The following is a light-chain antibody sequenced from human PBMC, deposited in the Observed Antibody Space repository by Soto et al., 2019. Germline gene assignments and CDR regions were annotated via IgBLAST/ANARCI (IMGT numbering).Light chain of an antibody. J-gene: IGLJ1*01. Sequence: QSALTQPASVSGSPGQSITISCTGTSSDVGGYNYVSWYQQHPGKAPKLMIYEVGNRPSGVSNRFSGSKSGNTASLTISGLQAGDEADYHCGSYTTSTTPYVFGTGTKVTVL. V-gene: IGLV2-14*01. CDR2: EVG. CDR1: SSDVGGYNY. CDR3: GSYTTSTTPYV.